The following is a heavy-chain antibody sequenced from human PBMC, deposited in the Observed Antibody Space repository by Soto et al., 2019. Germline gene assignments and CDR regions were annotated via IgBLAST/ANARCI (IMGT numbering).Heavy chain of an antibody. V-gene: IGHV4-61*01. CDR2: IYYSGTT. J-gene: IGHJ4*02. CDR1: GDSVSNDNYY. D-gene: IGHD3-16*01. Sequence: SETLSLTCAVPGDSVSNDNYYWSWIRQTPGKGLEWIGYIYYSGTTNYKSSLKSRLTLSVDMSKNQFSLKLASVTAAETAVYFCAGSQRGRTAFTFYYWGQGALVTVSS. CDR3: AGSQRGRTAFTFYY.